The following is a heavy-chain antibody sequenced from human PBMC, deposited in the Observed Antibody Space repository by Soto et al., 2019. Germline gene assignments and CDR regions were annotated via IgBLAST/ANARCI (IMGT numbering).Heavy chain of an antibody. V-gene: IGHV1-18*01. CDR1: GYTFTSYG. J-gene: IGHJ5*02. Sequence: ASVKVSFKASGYTFTSYGISWVRQAPGQGLEWMGWISAYNGNTNYAQKLQGRVTMTTDTSTSTAYMELRSLRSDDTAVYYCARRYCSGGSPYWFDPWGQGTLVTVSS. CDR2: ISAYNGNT. CDR3: ARRYCSGGSPYWFDP. D-gene: IGHD2-15*01.